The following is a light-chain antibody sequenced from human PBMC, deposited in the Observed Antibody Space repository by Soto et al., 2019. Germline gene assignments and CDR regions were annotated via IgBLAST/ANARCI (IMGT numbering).Light chain of an antibody. CDR2: EVS. CDR1: SSDVGGYNY. Sequence: QSVLTQPPSASGSPGQSVTISCTGTSSDVGGYNYVSWYQQHPGKAPKLMIYEVSKRPSGVPDRFSGSKSGNTASLTVSGLQAEEEADYYCSSYAGSNNSDVVFGGGTQLTVL. CDR3: SSYAGSNNSDVV. J-gene: IGLJ2*01. V-gene: IGLV2-8*01.